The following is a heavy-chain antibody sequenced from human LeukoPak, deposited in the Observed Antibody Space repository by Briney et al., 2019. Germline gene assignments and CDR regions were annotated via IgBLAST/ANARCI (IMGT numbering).Heavy chain of an antibody. CDR2: ISSSGSTI. Sequence: SGGSLRLSCAASGFIFSSYEMNWVRQAPGKGLEWVSYISSSGSTIYYADSVKGRFTISRDNAKNSLYLQMNSLRAEDTAVYYCARDLGYSGRYLDYWGQGTLVTVSS. J-gene: IGHJ4*02. V-gene: IGHV3-48*03. D-gene: IGHD1-26*01. CDR3: ARDLGYSGRYLDY. CDR1: GFIFSSYE.